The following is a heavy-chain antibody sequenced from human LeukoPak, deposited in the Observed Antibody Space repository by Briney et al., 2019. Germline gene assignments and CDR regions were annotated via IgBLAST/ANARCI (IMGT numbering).Heavy chain of an antibody. CDR1: GYTFTSYG. V-gene: IGHV1-18*01. CDR3: AREYYYGSSGYSLGY. CDR2: ISAYNGNT. D-gene: IGHD3-22*01. J-gene: IGHJ4*02. Sequence: GASVKVSCKASGYTFTSYGISWVRQAPGQGLEWMGWISAYNGNTNYAQKLQGRVTMTTDTSTSTAYMELRSLRSDDTAVYYCAREYYYGSSGYSLGYWGQGTLVTVSS.